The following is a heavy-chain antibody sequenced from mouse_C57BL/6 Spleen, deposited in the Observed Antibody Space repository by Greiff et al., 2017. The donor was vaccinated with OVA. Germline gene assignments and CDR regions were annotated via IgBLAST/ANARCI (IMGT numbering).Heavy chain of an antibody. CDR3: TRPLYYGSSPYAMDY. Sequence: VQLQQSGAELVRPGASVTLSCKASGYTFTDYEMHWVKQTPVHGLEWIGAIDPETGGTAYNQKFKGKAILTADKSSSTAYMELRSLTSEDSAVYYCTRPLYYGSSPYAMDYWGQGTSVTVSS. J-gene: IGHJ4*01. CDR2: IDPETGGT. V-gene: IGHV1-15*01. CDR1: GYTFTDYE. D-gene: IGHD1-1*01.